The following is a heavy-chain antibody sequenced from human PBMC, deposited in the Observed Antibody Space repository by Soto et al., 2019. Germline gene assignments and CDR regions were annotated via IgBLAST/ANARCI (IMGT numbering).Heavy chain of an antibody. CDR3: AISRSSSSQTLDY. D-gene: IGHD6-6*01. CDR2: IYPGDSDT. V-gene: IGHV5-51*01. CDR1: GYSFTTYW. Sequence: EVQLVQSGGEVKKPGESLRISCKGSGYSFTTYWIGWVRQMPGKGLEWMGIIYPGDSDTRYSPSFQGQVTISADKSISTAYLQWSSLKASDTAMYYCAISRSSSSQTLDYWGQGTLVTVSS. J-gene: IGHJ4*02.